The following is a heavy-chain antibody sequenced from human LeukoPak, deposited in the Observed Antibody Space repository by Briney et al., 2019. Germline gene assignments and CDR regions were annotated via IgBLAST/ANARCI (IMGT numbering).Heavy chain of an antibody. Sequence: GGSLRLSCAASGFTFSRYWMSWVRQAPGKGLEWVANIRQDGSQKYYVDSVKGRFTISRDNAKNSLYLQMNSLRAEDTAVYYCARDLAWGQGTLVTVSS. V-gene: IGHV3-7*01. D-gene: IGHD3-16*01. J-gene: IGHJ4*02. CDR3: ARDLA. CDR1: GFTFSRYW. CDR2: IRQDGSQK.